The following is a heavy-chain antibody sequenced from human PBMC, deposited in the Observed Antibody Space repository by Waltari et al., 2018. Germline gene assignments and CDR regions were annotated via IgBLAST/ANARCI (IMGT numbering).Heavy chain of an antibody. CDR2: IYTSGST. Sequence: QVQLQESGPGLVKPSQTLSLTCTVSGGSISSGSYSWSWTRHPGGKGLEWIGRIYTSGSTNYNPSLKSRVTISVDTSKNQFSLKLSSVTAADTAVYYCARSAGTQENYYYYGMDVWGQGTTVTVSS. CDR1: GGSISSGSYS. J-gene: IGHJ6*02. V-gene: IGHV4-61*02. CDR3: ARSAGTQENYYYYGMDV.